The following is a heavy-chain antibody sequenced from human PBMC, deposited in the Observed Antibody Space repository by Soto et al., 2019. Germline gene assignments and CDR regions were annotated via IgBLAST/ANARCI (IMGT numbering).Heavy chain of an antibody. CDR2: VSDDGSNK. Sequence: PGGSLRLSCAASGFTFSSYGMHWVRQAPGKGLEWVAVVSDDGSNKYYADSVKGRFTISRDNSKNTLYLKMNSLRAEDTAVYYCAKEWVYDSSGWSFDYWGQGT. V-gene: IGHV3-30*18. D-gene: IGHD3-22*01. CDR3: AKEWVYDSSGWSFDY. CDR1: GFTFSSYG. J-gene: IGHJ4*02.